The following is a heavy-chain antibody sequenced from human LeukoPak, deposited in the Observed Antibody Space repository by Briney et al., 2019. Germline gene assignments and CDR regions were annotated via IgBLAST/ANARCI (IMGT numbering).Heavy chain of an antibody. D-gene: IGHD5-24*01. CDR1: GFTSSDFY. J-gene: IGHJ4*02. CDR3: ARAPDGYNLDY. Sequence: GGSLRLSCAASGFTSSDFYMSWIRQAPGKGLEWVSYISDRGTYTNYADSVKGRFTISRDTAKNSLYLQMNSLGDEDTAVYYCARAPDGYNLDYWGQGTLVTVSS. V-gene: IGHV3-11*05. CDR2: ISDRGTYT.